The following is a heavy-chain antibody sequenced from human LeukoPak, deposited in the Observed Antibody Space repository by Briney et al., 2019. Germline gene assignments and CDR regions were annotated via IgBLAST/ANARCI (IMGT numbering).Heavy chain of an antibody. V-gene: IGHV3-30-3*01. Sequence: GRSLRLSCAASGFTFSSYAMHWVRQAPGKGLEWVAVISYDGSNKYYADSVKGRFTISRDNSKNTLYLQMNSLRAEDTAVYYCARATGDLLWFGELALDYWGQGTLVTVSS. CDR2: ISYDGSNK. D-gene: IGHD3-10*01. CDR3: ARATGDLLWFGELALDY. J-gene: IGHJ4*02. CDR1: GFTFSSYA.